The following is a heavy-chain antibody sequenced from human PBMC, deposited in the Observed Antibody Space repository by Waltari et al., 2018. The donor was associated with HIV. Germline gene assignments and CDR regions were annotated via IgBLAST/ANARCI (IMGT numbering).Heavy chain of an antibody. D-gene: IGHD3-10*01. J-gene: IGHJ4*02. CDR1: GFTFSAYY. Sequence: QVQLVESGGVFVKPGGSLRLSCAASGFTFSAYYMAWVRQAPGKGLEWLSYINGGSSAIDYADSVKGRFTISRDNARNSLYLQMNSLRAEDTALYYCARGNYGLDYWGQGTLVTVSS. V-gene: IGHV3-11*01. CDR2: INGGSSAI. CDR3: ARGNYGLDY.